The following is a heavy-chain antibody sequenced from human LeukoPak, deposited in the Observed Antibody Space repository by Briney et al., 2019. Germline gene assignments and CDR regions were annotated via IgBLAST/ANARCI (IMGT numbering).Heavy chain of an antibody. CDR3: AKLWDRSIAAPIDD. J-gene: IGHJ4*02. CDR2: ISGSGGST. Sequence: GGSLRLSCAASGFTVSSNYMSWVRQAPGKGLGWVSCISGSGGSTYYADSVKGRFTISRDNSKNTLYLQMNNLRAEDTAVYYCAKLWDRSIAAPIDDWGQGTLVTVSS. D-gene: IGHD6-6*01. V-gene: IGHV3-23*01. CDR1: GFTVSSNY.